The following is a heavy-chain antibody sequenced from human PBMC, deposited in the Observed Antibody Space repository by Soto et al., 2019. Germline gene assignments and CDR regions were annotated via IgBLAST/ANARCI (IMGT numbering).Heavy chain of an antibody. CDR1: GYTFTGYY. J-gene: IGHJ6*02. CDR3: ASGPTVTTKTATYYYGMDV. D-gene: IGHD4-17*01. V-gene: IGHV1-2*04. Sequence: ASVKVSCKASGYTFTGYYMHWVRQAPGQGLEWMGWINPNSGGTNYAQKFQGWVTMTRDTSISTAYMELSRLRSDDTAVYYCASGPTVTTKTATYYYGMDVWGQGTTVTVSS. CDR2: INPNSGGT.